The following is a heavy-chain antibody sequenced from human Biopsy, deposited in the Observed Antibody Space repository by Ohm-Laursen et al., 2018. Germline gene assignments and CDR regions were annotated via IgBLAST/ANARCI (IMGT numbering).Heavy chain of an antibody. V-gene: IGHV1-2*02. D-gene: IGHD2-8*01. Sequence: GSSVKVSCKASSYTFTDYNIHWMRQAPGQGLEWLGYINRKTGATNYAQKFQGTATMTRDTSISTAYLALGSLRSADTAIYYCARDPLNGHKHFDYWGQGSLVTVSS. CDR3: ARDPLNGHKHFDY. CDR1: SYTFTDYN. CDR2: INRKTGAT. J-gene: IGHJ4*02.